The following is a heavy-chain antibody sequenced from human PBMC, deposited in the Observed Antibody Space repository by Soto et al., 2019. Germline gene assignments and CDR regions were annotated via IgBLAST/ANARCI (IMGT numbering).Heavy chain of an antibody. CDR2: ISAYNGNT. D-gene: IGHD3-10*01. Sequence: QVPLVQSGAEEKKPGASVKVSCKASGYTFTNYGISWVRQAPGQGLEWMGWISAYNGNTNYAQKLQGRVTMTTDTSTTTAYMELRSLGSDDTAVYYCASGGPDYGAGGLDYWGQGTLVTVSS. CDR1: GYTFTNYG. V-gene: IGHV1-18*01. J-gene: IGHJ4*02. CDR3: ASGGPDYGAGGLDY.